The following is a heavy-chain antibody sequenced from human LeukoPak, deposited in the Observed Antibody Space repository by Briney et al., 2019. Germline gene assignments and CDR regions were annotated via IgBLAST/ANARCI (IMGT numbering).Heavy chain of an antibody. D-gene: IGHD6-19*01. CDR2: IYYSGST. CDR1: GGSISSYY. Sequence: PSETLSLACTVSGGSISSYYWSWIRQPPGKGLEWIGYIYYSGSTNYNPSLKSRVTISVDTSKNQFSLKLSYVTAADTAVYYCARHGSGWYYFDYWGQGTLVTVSS. V-gene: IGHV4-59*01. CDR3: ARHGSGWYYFDY. J-gene: IGHJ4*02.